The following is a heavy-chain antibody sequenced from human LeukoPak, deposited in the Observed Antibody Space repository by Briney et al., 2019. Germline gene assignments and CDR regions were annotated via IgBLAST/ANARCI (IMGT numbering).Heavy chain of an antibody. Sequence: GGSLRLSCAASGFTFSNYAMTWVRQAPGKGLEWVSGISRSGDSTYYADSVKGRFTISRDNSKNTLYLHMNNLRAGDTAVYYCTRTRGCNSTSCYADYWGQGTLVTVSS. V-gene: IGHV3-23*01. CDR3: TRTRGCNSTSCYADY. CDR1: GFTFSNYA. J-gene: IGHJ4*02. D-gene: IGHD2-2*01. CDR2: ISRSGDST.